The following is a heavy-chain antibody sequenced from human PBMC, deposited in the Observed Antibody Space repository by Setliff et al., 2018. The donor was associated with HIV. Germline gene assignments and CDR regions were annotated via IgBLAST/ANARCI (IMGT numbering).Heavy chain of an antibody. V-gene: IGHV4-34*01. CDR1: GGSFSNYY. CDR3: AITIVGVTTEMY. CDR2: INQNGRT. J-gene: IGHJ4*02. D-gene: IGHD2-21*02. Sequence: SETLSLTCAIYGGSFSNYYWSWIRHTPGRGLEWIAEINQNGRTNYNPALKSRVLVSLDTSKNQCSLHLVSVTAADTAVYFCAITIVGVTTEMYWGQGTLVTVSS.